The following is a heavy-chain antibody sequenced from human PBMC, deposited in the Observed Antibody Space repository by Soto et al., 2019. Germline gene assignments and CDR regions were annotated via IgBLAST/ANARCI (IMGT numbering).Heavy chain of an antibody. V-gene: IGHV1-18*01. Sequence: ASVKVSCKASGYTFTSYGISWVRQAPGQGLEWMGWISAYNGNTNYAQKLQGRVTMTTDTSTSTAYMELRSLRSDDTAVYYCARVLYYYDSSGYYYLAYWGQGTLVTVSS. CDR1: GYTFTSYG. CDR3: ARVLYYYDSSGYYYLAY. D-gene: IGHD3-22*01. J-gene: IGHJ4*02. CDR2: ISAYNGNT.